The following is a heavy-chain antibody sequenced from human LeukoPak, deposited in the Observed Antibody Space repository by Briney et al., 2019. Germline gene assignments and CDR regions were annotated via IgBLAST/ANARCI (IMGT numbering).Heavy chain of an antibody. Sequence: SETLSLTCTVSGGSISSYYWSWIRQPAGKGLEWIGRIHTSGSTNYNPSLKSRVTISVDTSKNQFSLKLSSVTAADTAVYYCARAKSGYSGYDWKNWFDPWGQGTLVTVSS. CDR2: IHTSGST. D-gene: IGHD5-12*01. V-gene: IGHV4-4*07. CDR1: GGSISSYY. CDR3: ARAKSGYSGYDWKNWFDP. J-gene: IGHJ5*02.